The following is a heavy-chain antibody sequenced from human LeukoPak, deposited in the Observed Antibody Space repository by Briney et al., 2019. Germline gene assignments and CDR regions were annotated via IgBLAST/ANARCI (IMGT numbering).Heavy chain of an antibody. CDR1: GFTFSNYG. Sequence: GGSLRLSCAASGFTFSNYGMHWVRQAPGKGLEWVAVISYDGSNKYYADSVKGRFTISRDNSKNTLYLQMNRLRAEDTAVYYCAELGITMIGGVWGKGTTVTISS. CDR2: ISYDGSNK. D-gene: IGHD3-10*02. CDR3: AELGITMIGGV. J-gene: IGHJ6*04. V-gene: IGHV3-30*18.